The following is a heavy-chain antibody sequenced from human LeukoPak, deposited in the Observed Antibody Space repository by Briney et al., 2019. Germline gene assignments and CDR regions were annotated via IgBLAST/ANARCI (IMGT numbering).Heavy chain of an antibody. V-gene: IGHV1-69*05. CDR3: ARDPLSDPPGDY. CDR1: GGTFSSYA. Sequence: SVKVSCKASGGTFSSYAISWVRQAPGQGLEWMGRIIPIFGTANYAQKFQRRVTITTDQSTSTAYMELSSLRSEGTAVYYCARDPLSDPPGDYWGQGTLVTVSS. J-gene: IGHJ4*02. CDR2: IIPIFGTA.